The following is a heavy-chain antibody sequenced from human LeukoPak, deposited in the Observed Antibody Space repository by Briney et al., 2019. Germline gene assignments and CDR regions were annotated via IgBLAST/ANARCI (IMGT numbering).Heavy chain of an antibody. Sequence: SETLSLTCTVSGASITTYHWTWIRQSAGKGLEWIGRIFSSGTTDLNPSLQNRVALSLDTSQNQLSLRLTSMTAADTAIYYCAKKDGDFWGQGILVTVFS. CDR1: GASITTYH. J-gene: IGHJ4*02. V-gene: IGHV4-4*07. D-gene: IGHD2-15*01. CDR2: IFSSGTT. CDR3: AKKDGDF.